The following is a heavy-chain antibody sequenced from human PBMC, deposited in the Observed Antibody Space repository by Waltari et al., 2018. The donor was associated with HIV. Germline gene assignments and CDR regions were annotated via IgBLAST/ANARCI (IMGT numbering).Heavy chain of an antibody. V-gene: IGHV4-59*01. J-gene: IGHJ6*02. Sequence: QVQLQESGPGLVKPSETLSLTCTVSGGSISSNYWSWLRQPPGQGLEWIGYIYHSGNTNYNPSLKSRVTISADTSKNQVSLKLRSVIAADTAVYYCASTGYCSTTSCYIWYGMDVWGQGTTVTVSS. CDR1: GGSISSNY. D-gene: IGHD2-2*02. CDR2: IYHSGNT. CDR3: ASTGYCSTTSCYIWYGMDV.